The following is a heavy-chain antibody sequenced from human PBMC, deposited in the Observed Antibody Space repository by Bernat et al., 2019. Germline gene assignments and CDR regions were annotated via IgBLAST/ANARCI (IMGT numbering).Heavy chain of an antibody. CDR2: ISGSGGST. D-gene: IGHD6-19*01. Sequence: EVQLLESGGGLVQPGGSLRLSCVASGFTFSSYAMSWVRQAPGKGLEWVSAISGSGGSTYYADSVKGRFTISRDNSKNTLYLQMNSLRAEDTAVYYCAKALVGYSSGWEFDYWGQGTLVTVSS. J-gene: IGHJ4*02. CDR1: GFTFSSYA. CDR3: AKALVGYSSGWEFDY. V-gene: IGHV3-23*01.